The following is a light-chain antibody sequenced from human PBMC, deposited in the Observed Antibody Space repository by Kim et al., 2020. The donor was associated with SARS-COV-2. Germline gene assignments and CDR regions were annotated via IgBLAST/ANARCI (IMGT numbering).Light chain of an antibody. V-gene: IGKV1-5*01. Sequence: SASVGDRVTITCRASQSISGRLAWHQQKSGKAPELLIYDGSSLGGGVPSRFSGSASGAEFILTISSLQPDDFATYYCQQYESYPYTFGQGTKLEI. CDR2: DGS. CDR1: QSISGR. J-gene: IGKJ2*01. CDR3: QQYESYPYT.